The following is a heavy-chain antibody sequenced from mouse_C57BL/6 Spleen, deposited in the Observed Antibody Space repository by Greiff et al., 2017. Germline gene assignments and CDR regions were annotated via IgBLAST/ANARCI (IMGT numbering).Heavy chain of an antibody. D-gene: IGHD1-1*01. Sequence: QVQLKQSGPGLVQPSQSLSITCTVSGFSLTSYGVHWVRQPPGKGLEWLGVIWSGGSTDYNAAFISRLSISKDNSKSQVFFKMNSLQADDTAIYYCAKPITTVGDYYAMDYWGQGTSVTVSS. V-gene: IGHV2-4*01. CDR2: IWSGGST. CDR3: AKPITTVGDYYAMDY. CDR1: GFSLTSYG. J-gene: IGHJ4*01.